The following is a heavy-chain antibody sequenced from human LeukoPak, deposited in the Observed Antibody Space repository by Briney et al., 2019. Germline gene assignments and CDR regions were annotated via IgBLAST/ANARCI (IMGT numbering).Heavy chain of an antibody. CDR3: ARGLYSNYYYYYMDV. V-gene: IGHV3-9*01. CDR2: ISWNSGSI. CDR1: GFTFDDYA. J-gene: IGHJ6*03. D-gene: IGHD4-11*01. Sequence: GGSLRLSCAASGFTFDDYAMHWVRQAPGKGLEWVSGISWNSGSIGYADSVKGRFTISRDNAKNSLYLQMNSLRAEDTAVYYCARGLYSNYYYYYMDVWGKGTTVTVSS.